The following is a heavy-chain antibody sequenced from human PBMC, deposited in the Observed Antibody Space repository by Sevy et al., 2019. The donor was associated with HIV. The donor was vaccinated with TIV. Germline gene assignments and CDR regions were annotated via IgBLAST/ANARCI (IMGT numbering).Heavy chain of an antibody. CDR3: ARPQYGGSHLLFDY. Sequence: SETLSLTCTVSGDSISNGDNYWGWIRQPPGKGPEWIGSIYYSRSTYYNPSLRSRVTISVDTSRNQCSLRLSSMTAADTAVYYCARPQYGGSHLLFDYWGQGTLVTVSS. D-gene: IGHD5-12*01. J-gene: IGHJ4*02. CDR2: IYYSRST. V-gene: IGHV4-39*01. CDR1: GDSISNGDNY.